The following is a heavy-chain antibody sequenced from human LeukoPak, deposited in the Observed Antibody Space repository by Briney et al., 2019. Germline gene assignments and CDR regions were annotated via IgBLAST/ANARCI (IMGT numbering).Heavy chain of an antibody. CDR3: ARRKAHSSSWYSKYNWFDP. J-gene: IGHJ5*02. CDR2: INTNTGNP. V-gene: IGHV7-4-1*02. CDR1: GYTFTSYA. D-gene: IGHD6-13*01. Sequence: GASVKVSCKASGYTFTSYAMNWVRQAPGQGLEWMGWINTNTGNPTYAQGFTGRFVFSLDTSVSTAYLQISSLKAEDTAVYYCARRKAHSSSWYSKYNWFDPWGQGTLVTVSS.